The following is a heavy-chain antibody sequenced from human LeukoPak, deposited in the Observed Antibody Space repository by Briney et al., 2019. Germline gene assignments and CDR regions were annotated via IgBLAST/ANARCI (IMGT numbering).Heavy chain of an antibody. CDR1: GFTFSSYA. CDR2: ISGSGGST. CDR3: AKDRVVRGVTPNWFDP. V-gene: IGHV3-23*01. D-gene: IGHD3-10*01. Sequence: GGSLRLSCAASGFTFSSYAMSWVRQAPGKGLXXXXAISGSGGSTYYADSVKGRFTISRDNSKNTLYLQMNSLRAEDTAVYYCAKDRVVRGVTPNWFDPWGQGTLVTVSS. J-gene: IGHJ5*02.